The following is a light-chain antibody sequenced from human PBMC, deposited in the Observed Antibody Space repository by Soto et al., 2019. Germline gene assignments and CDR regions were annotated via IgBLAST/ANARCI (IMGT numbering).Light chain of an antibody. CDR1: TSNTGSNT. J-gene: IGLJ2*01. V-gene: IGLV1-44*01. Sequence: QSVLTQPPSASGTPGQRVTISCSGSTSNTGSNTVNWYQQLPGTAPKFLILSNNQRPSGVPDRFSGSKSGTSASLAISGLQSEDEADYYCAAWDDSLNGRVVFGGGTKLTVL. CDR3: AAWDDSLNGRVV. CDR2: SNN.